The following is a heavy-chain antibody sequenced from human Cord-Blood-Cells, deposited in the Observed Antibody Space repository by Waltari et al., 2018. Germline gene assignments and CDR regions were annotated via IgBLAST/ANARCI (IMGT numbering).Heavy chain of an antibody. J-gene: IGHJ4*02. CDR3: AKARYSSSVFDY. Sequence: EVQLLESGGGLVQRGGSLRLSCSASGFAFSSYAMSWVRQAPGKGLEWVSAISGSGGSTYYADSVKGRFTISRDNSKNTLYLQMNSLRAEDTAVYYCAKARYSSSVFDYWGQGTLVTVSS. CDR2: ISGSGGST. CDR1: GFAFSSYA. D-gene: IGHD6-6*01. V-gene: IGHV3-23*01.